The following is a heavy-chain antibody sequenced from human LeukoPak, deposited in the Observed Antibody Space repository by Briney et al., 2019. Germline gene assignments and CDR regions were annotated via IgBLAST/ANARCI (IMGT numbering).Heavy chain of an antibody. Sequence: GGSLRLSCAASGFTFSSYSMNWVRQAPGKGLEWVSYISSSSSTIYYADSVKGRFTISRDNAKNSLYLQMNSLRAEDTAVYYCARDGAVAGTGGFDYWGQGTLVTVSS. CDR2: ISSSSSTI. V-gene: IGHV3-48*01. J-gene: IGHJ4*02. CDR1: GFTFSSYS. D-gene: IGHD6-19*01. CDR3: ARDGAVAGTGGFDY.